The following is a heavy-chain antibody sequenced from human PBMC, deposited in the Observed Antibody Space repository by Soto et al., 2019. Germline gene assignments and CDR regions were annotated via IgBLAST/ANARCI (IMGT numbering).Heavy chain of an antibody. CDR2: IYDSETT. CDR3: ARHRQQEIVAMLASNGMDV. CDR1: GGSINSDDSY. Sequence: SETLSLTCTVSGGSINSDDSYWSWLRQPPGRGLEWIGYIYDSETTYYNPSLKSRVTISVATSKNQFSLKLNSVTAADTAVYYCARHRQQEIVAMLASNGMDVCGQGTTVTVSS. D-gene: IGHD5-12*01. V-gene: IGHV4-30-4*01. J-gene: IGHJ6*02.